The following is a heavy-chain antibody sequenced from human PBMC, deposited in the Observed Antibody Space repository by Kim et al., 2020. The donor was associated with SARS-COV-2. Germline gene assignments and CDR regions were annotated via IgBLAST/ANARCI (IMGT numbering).Heavy chain of an antibody. CDR1: GYTFTSYY. J-gene: IGHJ3*02. Sequence: ASVKVSCKASGYTFTSYYMHWVRQAPGQGLEWMGIINPSGGSTSYAQKFQGRVTMTRDTSTSTVYMELSSLRSEDTAVYYCARVNYYDSSGYDDAFDIWGQGTMVTVSS. D-gene: IGHD3-22*01. V-gene: IGHV1-46*01. CDR2: INPSGGST. CDR3: ARVNYYDSSGYDDAFDI.